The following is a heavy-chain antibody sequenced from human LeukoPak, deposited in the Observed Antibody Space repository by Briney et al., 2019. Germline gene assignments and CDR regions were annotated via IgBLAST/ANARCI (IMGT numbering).Heavy chain of an antibody. CDR3: ARDGGGVSSWVSH. CDR1: GYTFTGYY. J-gene: IGHJ4*02. V-gene: IGHV5-10-1*01. CDR2: IDPGDSFT. Sequence: KVSCKASGYTFTGYYKHWVRQAPGQGLEWMGRIDPGDSFTKYRPSLEGRVTISADKSLSTVYLQWSSLKASDTAIYYCARDGGGVSSWVSHWGQGTLVTVSS. D-gene: IGHD2-8*02.